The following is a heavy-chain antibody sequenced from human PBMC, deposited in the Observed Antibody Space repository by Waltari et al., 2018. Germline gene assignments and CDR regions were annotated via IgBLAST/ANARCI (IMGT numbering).Heavy chain of an antibody. D-gene: IGHD3-10*01. CDR2: IYWHDEK. CDR3: AHRRGGYFDY. Sequence: QITLKESGPTLVNPTQTLTLTCTFSGFSLSTSEVAVGWIRQPPGKALEWVALIYWHDEKRYSPSLNSRLIITKDTSKNLVVLTMTNMDPVDIATYYCAHRRGGYFDYWGQGILVTVSS. J-gene: IGHJ4*02. CDR1: GFSLSTSEVA. V-gene: IGHV2-5*01.